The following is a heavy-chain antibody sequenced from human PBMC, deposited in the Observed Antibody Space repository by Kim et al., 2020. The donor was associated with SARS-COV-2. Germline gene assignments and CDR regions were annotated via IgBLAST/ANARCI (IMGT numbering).Heavy chain of an antibody. CDR2: INPNSGGT. V-gene: IGHV1-2*04. D-gene: IGHD3-10*01. J-gene: IGHJ3*02. CDR1: GYTFTGYY. Sequence: ASVKVSCKASGYTFTGYYMHWVRQAPGQGLEWMGWINPNSGGTNYAQKFQGWVTMTRDTSISTAYMELSRLRSDDTAVYYCARGVNYYGSGSYAFDIWGQGTMVTVSS. CDR3: ARGVNYYGSGSYAFDI.